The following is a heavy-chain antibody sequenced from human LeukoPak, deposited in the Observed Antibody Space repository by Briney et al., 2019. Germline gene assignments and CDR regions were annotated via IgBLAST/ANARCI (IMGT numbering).Heavy chain of an antibody. J-gene: IGHJ5*02. D-gene: IGHD3-10*01. CDR1: GGSISSYY. CDR2: IYTSGST. CDR3: ARAWGYYGSGSYYNNWFDP. V-gene: IGHV4-4*07. Sequence: SETLSLTCTVSGGSISSYYWSWIRQPAGEGLEWIGRIYTSGSTNYNPSLKSRVTMSVDTSKSQFSLKLSSVTAADTAVYYCARAWGYYGSGSYYNNWFDPWGQGTLVTVSS.